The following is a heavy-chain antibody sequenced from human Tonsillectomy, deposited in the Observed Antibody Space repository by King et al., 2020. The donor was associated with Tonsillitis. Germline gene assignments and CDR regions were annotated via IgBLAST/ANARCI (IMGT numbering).Heavy chain of an antibody. CDR3: ARTDGYNLFDY. D-gene: IGHD5-24*01. V-gene: IGHV5-51*01. CDR1: GYSFTTYW. Sequence: QLVQSGAEVKKPGESLMISCKDSGYSFTTYWIAWVRQMPGKGLAWMGIIYPGDSDTRYSPSFQGQVTHSADKSISTAYLQWSSLKASDTAMYYCARTDGYNLFDYWGQGTLVTVSS. CDR2: IYPGDSDT. J-gene: IGHJ4*02.